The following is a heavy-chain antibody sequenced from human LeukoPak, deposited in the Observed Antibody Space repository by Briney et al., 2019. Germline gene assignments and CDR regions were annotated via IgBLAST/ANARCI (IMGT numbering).Heavy chain of an antibody. D-gene: IGHD3-3*01. Sequence: GWSLRLSCAASGFTFSDYYLNWIRQAPGKGLEWVSCIGSSSTYTNYADSVKGRFTIARDNSKKSLYLQMNSLRAEDTAVYYCARGQEWVNYWGQGTLVTVSS. V-gene: IGHV3-11*05. CDR2: IGSSSTYT. J-gene: IGHJ4*02. CDR3: ARGQEWVNY. CDR1: GFTFSDYY.